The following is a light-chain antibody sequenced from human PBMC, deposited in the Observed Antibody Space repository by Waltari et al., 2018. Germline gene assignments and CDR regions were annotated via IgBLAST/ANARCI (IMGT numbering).Light chain of an antibody. V-gene: IGKV4-1*01. CDR2: WAS. CDR3: QKYYRRRT. Sequence: DIVLTQSPDSLAVSLGERATINCKSSQSVLYNSNDKNYLAWYQQKPGQPPKLLIYWASTRQSGVPDRFSGSGSGTDFTLTISSLQAEDVAVYYCQKYYRRRTFGQGPRWKSN. J-gene: IGKJ1*01. CDR1: QSVLYNSNDKNY.